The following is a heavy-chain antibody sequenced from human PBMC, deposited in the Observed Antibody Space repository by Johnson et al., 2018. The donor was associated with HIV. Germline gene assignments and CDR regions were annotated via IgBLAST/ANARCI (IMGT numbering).Heavy chain of an antibody. J-gene: IGHJ3*02. Sequence: QVQLVESGGGVVQPGRSLRLSCAASGFTFSSYAMHWVRQAPGKGLEWVAVISYDGSNKYYADSVKGRFTISRDNSKNTLYLQMNSLRAEDTAVYYCARTRHYYEVFDIWGQGTMVTVSS. CDR1: GFTFSSYA. CDR2: ISYDGSNK. D-gene: IGHD3-22*01. V-gene: IGHV3-30*04. CDR3: ARTRHYYEVFDI.